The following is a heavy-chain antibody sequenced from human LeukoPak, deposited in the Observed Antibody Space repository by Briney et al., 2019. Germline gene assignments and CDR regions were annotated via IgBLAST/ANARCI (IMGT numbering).Heavy chain of an antibody. CDR1: GGSISSYY. CDR3: ASGRDYYYYYMDV. CDR2: IYYSGST. D-gene: IGHD1-14*01. V-gene: IGHV4-59*01. J-gene: IGHJ6*03. Sequence: PSETLSLTCAVSGGSISSYYWSWIRQPPGKGLEWIGYIYYSGSTNYNPSLKSRVTISVDTSKDQFSLKLSSVTAADTAVYYCASGRDYYYYYMDVWGKGTTVTISS.